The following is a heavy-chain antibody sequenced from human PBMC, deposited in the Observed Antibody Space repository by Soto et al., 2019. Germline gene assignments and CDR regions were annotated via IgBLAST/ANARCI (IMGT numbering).Heavy chain of an antibody. CDR1: GFTFSSYG. J-gene: IGHJ4*02. D-gene: IGHD3-22*01. CDR2: ISYDGSNK. V-gene: IGHV3-30*03. CDR3: AREVDYDSSGYQYYFDY. Sequence: GGSLRLSCAASGFTFSSYGMHWVRQAPGKGLEWVAVISYDGSNKYYADSVKGRFTISRDNSKNTLYLQMNSLRAEDTAVYYCAREVDYDSSGYQYYFDYWGQGTLVTVSS.